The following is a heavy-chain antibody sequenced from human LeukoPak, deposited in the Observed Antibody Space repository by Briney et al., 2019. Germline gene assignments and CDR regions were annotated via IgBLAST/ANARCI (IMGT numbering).Heavy chain of an antibody. V-gene: IGHV1-2*02. Sequence: GASVKVSCKASGYTFTGYYMHWVRQAPGQGLEWMGWINPNSGGTNYAQKFQGRVAMTRDTPISTAYMELSRLRSDDTAVYYCARDRPEYNWNDDRLDYWGQGTLVTVSS. D-gene: IGHD1-1*01. CDR1: GYTFTGYY. J-gene: IGHJ4*02. CDR3: ARDRPEYNWNDDRLDY. CDR2: INPNSGGT.